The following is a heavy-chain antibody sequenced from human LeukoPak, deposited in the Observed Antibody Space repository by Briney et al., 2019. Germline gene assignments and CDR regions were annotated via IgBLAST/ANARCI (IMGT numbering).Heavy chain of an antibody. D-gene: IGHD3-16*02. CDR1: GFTFSSSP. Sequence: PGGSLRLSCAASGFTFSSSPMHWVRQTPGKGLVWLSRISPDGSGTTYADSVKGRFTSSGDNAKNTLYLQMNSLSVEDTAVYYCTRDRYSVGDIWGQGTLVTVSS. CDR3: TRDRYSVGDI. J-gene: IGHJ3*02. V-gene: IGHV3-74*01. CDR2: ISPDGSGT.